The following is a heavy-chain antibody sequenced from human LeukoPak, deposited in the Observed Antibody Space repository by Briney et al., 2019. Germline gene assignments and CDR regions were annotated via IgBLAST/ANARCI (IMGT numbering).Heavy chain of an antibody. CDR3: AKWGDYDVLTGYYVPDY. V-gene: IGHV3-23*01. Sequence: PRASLRLSCAASGFTFSNYAMSWVRQAPGGGLEWVSAILGSGGSTYYADSVKGRFTVSRDNSKSTLYLQMNSLRAEDTALYYCAKWGDYDVLTGYYVPDYWGQGTLVTVSS. CDR1: GFTFSNYA. J-gene: IGHJ4*02. D-gene: IGHD3-9*01. CDR2: ILGSGGST.